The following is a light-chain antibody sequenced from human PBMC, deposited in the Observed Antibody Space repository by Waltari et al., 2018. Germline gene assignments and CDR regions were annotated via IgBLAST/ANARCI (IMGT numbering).Light chain of an antibody. CDR2: KAS. J-gene: IGKJ2*01. V-gene: IGKV1-5*03. Sequence: DIQMTQSSSTLSASVGDRATITCRASQSISSWLAWYQQKPGKAPKLLIYKASSLESGVPSRFSGSGSGTEFTLTISSLQPDDFATYYCQQYNSYSYTFGQGTKLEIK. CDR1: QSISSW. CDR3: QQYNSYSYT.